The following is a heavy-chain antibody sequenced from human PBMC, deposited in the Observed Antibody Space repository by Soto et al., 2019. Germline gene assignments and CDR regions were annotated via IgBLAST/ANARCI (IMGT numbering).Heavy chain of an antibody. CDR1: GFTFSIYA. D-gene: IGHD1-26*01. CDR3: ASIVGATPDAFDI. CDR2: ISGSGGST. Sequence: GGSLRLSCAASGFTFSIYAMSWVRHAPGKGLEWVSAISGSGGSTYYADSVKGRFTISRDNSRNTLYLQMNSLRAEDTAVYYCASIVGATPDAFDIWGQGTMVTVSS. J-gene: IGHJ3*02. V-gene: IGHV3-23*01.